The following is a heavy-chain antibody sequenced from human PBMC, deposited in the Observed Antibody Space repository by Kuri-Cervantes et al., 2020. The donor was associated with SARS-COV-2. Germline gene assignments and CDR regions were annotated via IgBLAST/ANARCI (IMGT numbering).Heavy chain of an antibody. J-gene: IGHJ4*02. Sequence: SESLSLTCTVSGYSISSGYYWGWIRQPPGKGLEWIGSIYHSGSTYYNPSLKSRVTISVDTSKNQFSLKLSSVTAADTAVYYCASALPWGYFDYWGQGTLVTVSS. V-gene: IGHV4-38-2*02. D-gene: IGHD3-16*01. CDR2: IYHSGST. CDR3: ASALPWGYFDY. CDR1: GYSISSGYY.